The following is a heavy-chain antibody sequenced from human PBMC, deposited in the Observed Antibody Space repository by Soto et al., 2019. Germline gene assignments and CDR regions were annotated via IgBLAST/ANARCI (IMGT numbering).Heavy chain of an antibody. J-gene: IGHJ3*02. Sequence: GGSLRLSCAASGFTFSSYAMHWVRQAPGKGLEWVAVISYDGSNKYYADSVKGRFTISRDNSKNTLYLQMNSLRAEDTAVYYCARSFGDIVVVVAAFDHRGAFDIWGQGTMVTVSS. CDR1: GFTFSSYA. CDR2: ISYDGSNK. D-gene: IGHD2-15*01. V-gene: IGHV3-30-3*01. CDR3: ARSFGDIVVVVAAFDHRGAFDI.